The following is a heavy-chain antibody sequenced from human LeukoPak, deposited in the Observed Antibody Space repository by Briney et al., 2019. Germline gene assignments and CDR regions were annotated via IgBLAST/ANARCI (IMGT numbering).Heavy chain of an antibody. J-gene: IGHJ4*02. Sequence: ASVKASCKSSGYTFTGYYMHWVRQAPGQGLEWMGWINPSSGGTNYAQKFQGRVTMTRDTSVSTAYMELSSLRSDDTAVYSCARAQMMAAAGTGPGDLWGQGTLVTVSS. CDR3: ARAQMMAAAGTGPGDL. D-gene: IGHD6-13*01. CDR2: INPSSGGT. V-gene: IGHV1-2*02. CDR1: GYTFTGYY.